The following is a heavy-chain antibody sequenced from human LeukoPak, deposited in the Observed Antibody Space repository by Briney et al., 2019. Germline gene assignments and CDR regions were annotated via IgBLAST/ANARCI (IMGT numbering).Heavy chain of an antibody. J-gene: IGHJ6*02. V-gene: IGHV5-51*01. CDR1: GYSFTSYW. CDR3: ARHGDTAMATGGSYYYYYGMDV. Sequence: GESLKISCKGSGYSFTSYWIGWVRQMPGKGPEWMGIIYPGDSDTRYSPSFQGQVTISADKSISTAYLQWSSLKASDTAMYYCARHGDTAMATGGSYYYYYGMDVWGQGTTVTVSS. D-gene: IGHD5-18*01. CDR2: IYPGDSDT.